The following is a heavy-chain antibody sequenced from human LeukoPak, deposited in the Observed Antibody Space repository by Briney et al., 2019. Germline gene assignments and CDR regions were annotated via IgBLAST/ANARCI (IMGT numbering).Heavy chain of an antibody. Sequence: ASVKVSCKASGNTFTDYYMHWVRQAPGQGLEWMGWINPNSGGTKYAQKFQGRVTMTRDTSINTAYMELSRLTYDDTAVYYCAGLPRYNWNEPLDYWGQGTLVTVSS. D-gene: IGHD1-20*01. V-gene: IGHV1-2*02. J-gene: IGHJ4*02. CDR3: AGLPRYNWNEPLDY. CDR2: INPNSGGT. CDR1: GNTFTDYY.